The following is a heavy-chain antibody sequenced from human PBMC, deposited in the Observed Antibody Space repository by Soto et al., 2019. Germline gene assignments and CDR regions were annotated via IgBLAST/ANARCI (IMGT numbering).Heavy chain of an antibody. CDR2: IIPIFGTA. J-gene: IGHJ4*02. CDR3: ARDRYNYDSSGRPHDY. V-gene: IGHV1-69*01. Sequence: QVQLVQSGAEVKKPGSSVKVSCKASGGTFSSYAISWVRQAPGQGLEWMGGIIPIFGTANYAQKFQGRVTITADETTSTAYMEVSSLRSEDTAVYYCARDRYNYDSSGRPHDYWGQGSLGTVSS. CDR1: GGTFSSYA. D-gene: IGHD3-22*01.